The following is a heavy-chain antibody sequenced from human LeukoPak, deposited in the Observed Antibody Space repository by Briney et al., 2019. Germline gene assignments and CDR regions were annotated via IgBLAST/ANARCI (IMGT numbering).Heavy chain of an antibody. CDR1: GYTFTGYY. V-gene: IGHV1-2*02. D-gene: IGHD3-3*01. J-gene: IGHJ4*02. Sequence: ASVKVSCKASGYTFTGYYMHWVRQAPGQGLEWMGWINPNSGGTNYAQKFQGRVTMTRDTSISTAYMELSRLRSDDTAVYYCARADDFWSGLANTLGYWGRGTLVTVSS. CDR3: ARADDFWSGLANTLGY. CDR2: INPNSGGT.